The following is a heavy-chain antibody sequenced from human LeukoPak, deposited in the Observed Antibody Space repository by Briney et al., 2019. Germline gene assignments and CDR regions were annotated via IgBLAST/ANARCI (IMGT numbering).Heavy chain of an antibody. CDR2: TRYDGSNK. CDR3: AKDHPDLEWSPDY. CDR1: GFTFSSYG. D-gene: IGHD3-3*01. J-gene: IGHJ4*02. V-gene: IGHV3-30*02. Sequence: GGSLRLSCAASGFTFSSYGMHWVRQAPGKGLEWVAFTRYDGSNKYYADSVKGRFTISRDNSKNTLYLQMNSLRAEDTAVYYCAKDHPDLEWSPDYWGQGTLVTVSS.